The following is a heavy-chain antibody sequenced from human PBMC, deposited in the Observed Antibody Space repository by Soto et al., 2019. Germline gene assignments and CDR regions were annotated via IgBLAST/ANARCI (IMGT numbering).Heavy chain of an antibody. Sequence: QVQLVESGGGVVQPGRSLRLSCVASGFTFGSDGMHWVRQAPGKGLEWVAVISHDGSDKHYADSVKGRFTISRDNSKNTLYLQLNSLRAEDTAVYFCAKDRRSTWSFDSWGQGTLVTVSS. CDR3: AKDRRSTWSFDS. V-gene: IGHV3-30*18. CDR2: ISHDGSDK. CDR1: GFTFGSDG. J-gene: IGHJ4*02. D-gene: IGHD6-13*01.